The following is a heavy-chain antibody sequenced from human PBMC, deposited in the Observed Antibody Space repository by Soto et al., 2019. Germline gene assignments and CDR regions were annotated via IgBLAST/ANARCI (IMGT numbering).Heavy chain of an antibody. CDR2: IYYSGST. D-gene: IGHD3-22*01. V-gene: IGHV4-30-4*01. CDR3: ASSHNYDSSGYTAPDY. J-gene: IGHJ4*02. Sequence: SETLSLTCTVSGGSISSGDYYWSWIRQPPGKGLEWIGYIYYSGSTYYNPSLKSRVTISVDTSKNQFSLKLSSVTAADTAGYYCASSHNYDSSGYTAPDYWGQGTLVTVSS. CDR1: GGSISSGDYY.